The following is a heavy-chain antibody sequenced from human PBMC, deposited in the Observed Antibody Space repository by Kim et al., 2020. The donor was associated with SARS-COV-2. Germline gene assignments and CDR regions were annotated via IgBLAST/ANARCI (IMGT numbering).Heavy chain of an antibody. Sequence: ASVKVSCKASGYTFTSYYMHWVRQAPGQGLEWMGIINPMGASTTYGQNFQGRVTMTRDTSTSTVYMELSSLRSEDTAVYYCARGDGYNPSFDFWGQGTLVTVSS. CDR2: INPMGAST. CDR3: ARGDGYNPSFDF. CDR1: GYTFTSYY. D-gene: IGHD5-12*01. J-gene: IGHJ4*02. V-gene: IGHV1-46*01.